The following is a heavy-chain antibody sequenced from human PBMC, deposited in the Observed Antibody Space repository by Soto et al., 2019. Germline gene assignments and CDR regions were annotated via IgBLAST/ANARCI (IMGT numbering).Heavy chain of an antibody. J-gene: IGHJ4*02. CDR2: ISSSSSTI. V-gene: IGHV3-48*01. Sequence: GGSLRLSCAASGFTFSSYSMNWVRQAPGKGLEWVSYISSSSSTIYYADSVKGRFTISRDNAKNSLYLQMNSLRAEDTAVYYCARDSRRVIVATIPFDYWGQGTLVTVSS. D-gene: IGHD5-12*01. CDR1: GFTFSSYS. CDR3: ARDSRRVIVATIPFDY.